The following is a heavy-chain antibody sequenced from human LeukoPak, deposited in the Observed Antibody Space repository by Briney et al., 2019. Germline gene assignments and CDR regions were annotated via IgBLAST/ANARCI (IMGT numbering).Heavy chain of an antibody. Sequence: GGSLRLSCAASGFTFSRYGMHWVRQAPGKGLEWVALISYDGSNEYYADSVKGRFTISRDNSKNMLYLQMNSLRVEDTAVFYCAKDRSPIAVARLFDYWGQGTLVTVSS. CDR3: AKDRSPIAVARLFDY. V-gene: IGHV3-30*18. J-gene: IGHJ4*02. D-gene: IGHD6-19*01. CDR2: ISYDGSNE. CDR1: GFTFSRYG.